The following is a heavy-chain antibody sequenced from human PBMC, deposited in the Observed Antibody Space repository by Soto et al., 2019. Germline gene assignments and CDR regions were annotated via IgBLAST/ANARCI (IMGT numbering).Heavy chain of an antibody. CDR2: IYYSGST. CDR1: GGSISSSSYY. CDR3: ARWRVVGEYGMDV. Sequence: SETLSLTCTVSGGSISSSSYYWGWIGQPPGKGLEWIGSIYYSGSTYYNPSLKSRVTISVDTSKNQFSLKLSSVTAADTAVYYCARWRVVGEYGMDVWGQGTTVAVSS. D-gene: IGHD3-10*01. V-gene: IGHV4-39*01. J-gene: IGHJ6*02.